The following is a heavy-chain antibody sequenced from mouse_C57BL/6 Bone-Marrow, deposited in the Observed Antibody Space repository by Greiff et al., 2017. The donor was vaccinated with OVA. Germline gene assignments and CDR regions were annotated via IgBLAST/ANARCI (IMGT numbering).Heavy chain of an antibody. Sequence: DVKLVESGGGLVKPGGSLKLSCAASGFTFSSYAMSWVRQTPEKRLEWVATISDGGSYTYYPDNVKGRFTISRDNAKNNLYLQMSHLKSEDTAMYYCAREGYGNYENYYAMDYWGQGTSVTVSS. CDR2: ISDGGSYT. J-gene: IGHJ4*01. V-gene: IGHV5-4*01. CDR1: GFTFSSYA. D-gene: IGHD2-1*01. CDR3: AREGYGNYENYYAMDY.